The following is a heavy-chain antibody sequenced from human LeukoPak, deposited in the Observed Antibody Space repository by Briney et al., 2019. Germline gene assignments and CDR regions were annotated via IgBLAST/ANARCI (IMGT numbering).Heavy chain of an antibody. J-gene: IGHJ3*02. CDR3: AKAQKSYYDSSGYSPAGAFDI. CDR1: GFSFSNYA. D-gene: IGHD3-22*01. CDR2: ISWNSGSI. Sequence: PGGSLRLSCAASGFSFSNYAMSWVRQAPGKGLEWVSGISWNSGSIGYADSVKGRFTISRDNAKNSLYLQMNSLRAEDMALYYCAKAQKSYYDSSGYSPAGAFDIWGQGTMVTVSS. V-gene: IGHV3-9*03.